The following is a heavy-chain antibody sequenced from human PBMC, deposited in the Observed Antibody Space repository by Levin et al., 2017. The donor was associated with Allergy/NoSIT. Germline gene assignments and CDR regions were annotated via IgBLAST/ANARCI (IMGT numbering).Heavy chain of an antibody. V-gene: IGHV4-59*08. CDR2: IYYSGST. CDR3: ARRSCSGGTCYSGSHGMDV. J-gene: IGHJ6*02. Sequence: SETLSLTCTVSGDSISSNYWSWIRQPPEKGLEWIGYIYYSGSTNYNPSLKSRVTISIDTSKNQFSLKLSSVTAADPAVYYCARRSCSGGTCYSGSHGMDVWGQGTTVTVSS. D-gene: IGHD2-15*01. CDR1: GDSISSNY.